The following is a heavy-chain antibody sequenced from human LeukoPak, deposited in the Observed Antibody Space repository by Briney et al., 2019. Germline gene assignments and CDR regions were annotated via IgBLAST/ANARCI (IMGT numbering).Heavy chain of an antibody. J-gene: IGHJ4*02. CDR1: GFTFSSYG. V-gene: IGHV3-30*02. CDR2: IRYDGSNK. D-gene: IGHD1-26*01. Sequence: GGSLRLSCAASGFTFSSYGMHWVRQAPGKGLEWVAFIRYDGSNKYYADSVKGRFTISRDNSKNTLYLQMNSLRAEDTAVYYCARGFHSGSYSADYWGQGTLVTVSS. CDR3: ARGFHSGSYSADY.